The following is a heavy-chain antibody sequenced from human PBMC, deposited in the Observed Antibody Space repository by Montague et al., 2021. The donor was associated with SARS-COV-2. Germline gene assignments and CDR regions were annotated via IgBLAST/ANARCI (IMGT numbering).Heavy chain of an antibody. CDR2: IYYTGST. D-gene: IGHD3-22*01. CDR1: GGSISSYY. J-gene: IGHJ4*02. CDR3: ASRYDSSGYYVF. Sequence: SETLSLTCTVSGGSISSYYWSWIRPPPGKGLEWIGYIYYTGSTNYNPSLRSRVTISVDTSKKQFSLKLNSVTAADTAVYYCASRYDSSGYYVFWGQGTLVTVSS. V-gene: IGHV4-59*08.